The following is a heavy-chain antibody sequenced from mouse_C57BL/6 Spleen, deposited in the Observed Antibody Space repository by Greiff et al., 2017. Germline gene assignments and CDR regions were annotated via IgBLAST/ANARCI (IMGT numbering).Heavy chain of an antibody. J-gene: IGHJ3*01. CDR3: ARWDYDYPWFAY. V-gene: IGHV1-52*01. Sequence: QVQLQQPGAELVRPGSSVKLSCKASGYTFTSYWMHWVKQRPIQGLEWIGNIDPSDSETHYNQKFKDKATLTVDKSSSTAYMQLSSLTSEDSAVYYGARWDYDYPWFAYWGQGTLVTVSA. CDR1: GYTFTSYW. D-gene: IGHD2-4*01. CDR2: IDPSDSET.